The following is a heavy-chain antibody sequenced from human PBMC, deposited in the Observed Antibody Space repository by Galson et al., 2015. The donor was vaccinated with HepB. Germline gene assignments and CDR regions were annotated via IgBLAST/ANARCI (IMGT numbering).Heavy chain of an antibody. CDR1: GFTFSSYA. Sequence: SLRLSCAASGFTFSSYAMHWVRQAPGKGLEWVAVISYDGSNKYYADSVKGRFTISRDNSKNTLYLQMNSLRAEDTAVYYCARDHKNGDLYYYYGMDVWGQGTTVTVSS. CDR2: ISYDGSNK. CDR3: ARDHKNGDLYYYYGMDV. V-gene: IGHV3-30-3*01. J-gene: IGHJ6*02. D-gene: IGHD4-17*01.